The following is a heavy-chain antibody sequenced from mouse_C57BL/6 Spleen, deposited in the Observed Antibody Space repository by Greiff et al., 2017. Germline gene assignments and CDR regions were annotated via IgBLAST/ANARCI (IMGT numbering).Heavy chain of an antibody. CDR2: IYPGGGYT. D-gene: IGHD2-4*01. CDR3: ARGGDYAWFAY. J-gene: IGHJ3*01. CDR1: GYTFTNYW. V-gene: IGHV1-63*01. Sequence: VQLQQSGAELVRPGTSVKMSCKASGYTFTNYWIGWAKQRPGHGLEWIGDIYPGGGYTNYNEKFKGKATLTADKSSSPAYMQFSSLTSEDSAIYYCARGGDYAWFAYWGQGTLVTVSA.